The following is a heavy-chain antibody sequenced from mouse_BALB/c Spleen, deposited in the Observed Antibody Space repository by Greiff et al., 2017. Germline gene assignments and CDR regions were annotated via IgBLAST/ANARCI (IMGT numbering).Heavy chain of an antibody. CDR2: ISSGGSYT. CDR3: ARQTTARYAMDY. V-gene: IGHV5-6*01. D-gene: IGHD1-2*01. Sequence: EVKLMESGGDLVKPGGSLKLSCAVSGFTFSSYGMSWVRQTPDKRLEWVATISSGGSYTYYPDSVKGRFTISRDNAKNTLYLQMSSLKSEDTAMYYCARQTTARYAMDYWGQGTSVTVSS. CDR1: GFTFSSYG. J-gene: IGHJ4*01.